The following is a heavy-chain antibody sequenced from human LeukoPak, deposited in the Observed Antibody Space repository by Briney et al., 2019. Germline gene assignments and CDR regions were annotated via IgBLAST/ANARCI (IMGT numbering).Heavy chain of an antibody. D-gene: IGHD2-15*01. CDR1: GFTFSSYS. V-gene: IGHV3-21*01. CDR3: ARVRKGHLLLDAFHI. J-gene: IGHJ3*02. CDR2: ISSSSSYI. Sequence: GGSLRLSCAASGFTFSSYSMNWVRLAPGKGLEWVSSISSSSSYIYYADPVRGRFTISRDNAKNSLYLQMNSLRAEDTAVYYCARVRKGHLLLDAFHIWGQGTMVNVSS.